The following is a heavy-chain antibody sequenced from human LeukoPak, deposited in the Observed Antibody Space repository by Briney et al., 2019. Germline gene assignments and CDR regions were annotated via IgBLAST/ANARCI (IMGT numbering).Heavy chain of an antibody. CDR2: ISGSGGST. Sequence: PGGSLRLSCAASGFTFSSYAMSWVRQAPGKGLEWVSAISGSGGSTYYADSVKGRFTISRDNSKNTLYLQMNSLRAEDTAVYYCAKDASGYCSSTSCYATGYNYYYYYMDVWGKGTTVTISS. D-gene: IGHD2-2*01. CDR3: AKDASGYCSSTSCYATGYNYYYYYMDV. CDR1: GFTFSSYA. V-gene: IGHV3-23*01. J-gene: IGHJ6*03.